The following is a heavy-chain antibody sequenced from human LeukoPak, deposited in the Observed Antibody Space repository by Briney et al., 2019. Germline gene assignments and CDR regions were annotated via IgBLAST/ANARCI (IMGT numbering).Heavy chain of an antibody. J-gene: IGHJ4*02. D-gene: IGHD3-10*01. Sequence: PSETLSLTCTVSGGSISSGDYYWSWIRQPPGKGLEWIGYIYYSGSTYYNPSLKSRVTISVDTSKNQFSLKLSSVTAADTAVYYCARDLGYYYGSGSYGHWGQGTLVTVSS. CDR2: IYYSGST. CDR1: GGSISSGDYY. V-gene: IGHV4-30-4*01. CDR3: ARDLGYYYGSGSYGH.